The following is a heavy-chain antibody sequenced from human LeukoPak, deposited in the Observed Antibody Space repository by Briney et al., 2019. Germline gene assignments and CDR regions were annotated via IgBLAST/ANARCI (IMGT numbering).Heavy chain of an antibody. CDR2: ISASGGST. V-gene: IGHV3-23*01. J-gene: IGHJ4*02. D-gene: IGHD3-3*01. Sequence: GGSLRLSCAAPGFTFSTYAMSWVRQAPGTGLEWVSTISASGGSTFYADSVKGRFTISRDISKNTLYVQMNSLRAEDTAVYYCAKMGNDFWSGYYRGGYFDYWGQGTLVTVSS. CDR3: AKMGNDFWSGYYRGGYFDY. CDR1: GFTFSTYA.